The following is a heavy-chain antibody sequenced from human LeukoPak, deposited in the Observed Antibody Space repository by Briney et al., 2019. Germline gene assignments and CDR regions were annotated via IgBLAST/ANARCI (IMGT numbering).Heavy chain of an antibody. Sequence: PSETPSLTCTVSGASITSDYWSWIRQSPGKGLEWIGYIYDSGNTDYNPSLKSRVSISMNTSKNQFSLNLSSVTDADTAVYYCAGRGRRYFRDWGQGTLVTVSS. CDR2: IYDSGNT. CDR1: GASITSDY. J-gene: IGHJ1*01. V-gene: IGHV4-59*08. CDR3: AGRGRRYFRD.